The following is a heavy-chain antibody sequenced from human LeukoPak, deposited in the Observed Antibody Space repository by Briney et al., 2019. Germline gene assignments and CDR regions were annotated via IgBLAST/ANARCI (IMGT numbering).Heavy chain of an antibody. CDR1: GFTFSNYW. Sequence: GGSLRLSCAASGFTFSNYWMHWVRQDPGKGLVWVSGISGSGVNTVYADSMKGRFTISRDNSQHVVYLQMNSLRAEDTAVYYCAKDQGSGSGYYSWGYFDYWGQGTLVTVSS. CDR2: ISGSGVNT. J-gene: IGHJ4*02. V-gene: IGHV3-23*01. D-gene: IGHD3-10*01. CDR3: AKDQGSGSGYYSWGYFDY.